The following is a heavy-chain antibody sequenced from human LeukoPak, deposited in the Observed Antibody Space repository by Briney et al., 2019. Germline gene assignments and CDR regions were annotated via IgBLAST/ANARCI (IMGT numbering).Heavy chain of an antibody. CDR1: GGSISSYY. CDR3: ARGGYYGSGNDFRFDP. J-gene: IGHJ5*02. V-gene: IGHV4-59*01. CDR2: IHYTGST. Sequence: SETLSLTCTVSGGSISSYYWSWIRQSPGKGLECIGYIHYTGSTNYNPSLKSRATISVETSKNQFSLKLKSVTAADTAVYYCARGGYYGSGNDFRFDPCGQGTLVTVSS. D-gene: IGHD3-10*01.